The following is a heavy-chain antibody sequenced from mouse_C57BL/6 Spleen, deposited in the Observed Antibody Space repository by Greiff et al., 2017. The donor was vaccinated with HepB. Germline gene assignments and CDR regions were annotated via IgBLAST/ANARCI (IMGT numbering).Heavy chain of an antibody. CDR3: ARRWLGQDFDY. CDR1: GYTFTSYW. Sequence: QVHVKQPGAELVRPGSSVKLSCKASGYTFTSYWMDWVKQRPGQGLEWIGNIYPSDSETHYNQKFKDKATLTVDKSSSTAYMQLSRLTSEDSAVYYCARRWLGQDFDYWGQGTTLTVSS. D-gene: IGHD3-3*01. V-gene: IGHV1-61*01. J-gene: IGHJ2*01. CDR2: IYPSDSET.